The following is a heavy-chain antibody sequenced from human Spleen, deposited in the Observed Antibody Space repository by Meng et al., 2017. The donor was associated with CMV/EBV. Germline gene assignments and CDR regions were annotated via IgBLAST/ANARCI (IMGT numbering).Heavy chain of an antibody. Sequence: SVNVSCKASGGTFSSYAISWVRQAPGQGLEWMGGISPIFGTENYAQKFQGRVTITTDESTSTANMELSSLRSEDTSVYYCARDQLTAMVTYYYGMDVWGQGTTVTVSS. D-gene: IGHD5-18*01. CDR1: GGTFSSYA. V-gene: IGHV1-69*05. J-gene: IGHJ6*02. CDR3: ARDQLTAMVTYYYGMDV. CDR2: ISPIFGTE.